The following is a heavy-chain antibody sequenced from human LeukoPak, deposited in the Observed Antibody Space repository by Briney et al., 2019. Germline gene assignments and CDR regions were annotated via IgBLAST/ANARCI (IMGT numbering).Heavy chain of an antibody. D-gene: IGHD3-16*01. J-gene: IGHJ4*02. CDR3: AKDYPPIRGDFDY. V-gene: IGHV3-30-3*01. CDR1: GFTFSSYA. Sequence: GRSLRLPCAASGFTFSSYAMHWVRQAPGKGLEWVAVISYDGSNKYYADSVKGRFTISRDNSKNTLYLQMNSLRAEDTAVYYWAKDYPPIRGDFDYWGQGTLVTVSS. CDR2: ISYDGSNK.